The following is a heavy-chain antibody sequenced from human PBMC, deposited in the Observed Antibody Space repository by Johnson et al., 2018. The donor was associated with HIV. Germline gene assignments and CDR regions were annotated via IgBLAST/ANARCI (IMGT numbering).Heavy chain of an antibody. D-gene: IGHD5-18*01. J-gene: IGHJ3*02. CDR1: GFTFSSYA. CDR2: ISHHGSNK. CDR3: ARGTGYNDGWGAFDI. Sequence: QVHLVESGGGVVQPGRSLRLACAASGFTFSSYAMHWVRQAPGKGLEWVALISHHGSNKDCADSVKGRFTISRDNSKNTLYLQMNSLRPEDTAVFYCARGTGYNDGWGAFDIWGQGTVVTVSS. V-gene: IGHV3-30-3*01.